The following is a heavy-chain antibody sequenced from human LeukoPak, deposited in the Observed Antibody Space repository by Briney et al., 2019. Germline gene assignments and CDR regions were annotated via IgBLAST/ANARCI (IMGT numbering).Heavy chain of an antibody. CDR3: ARDQGEGYKRRWFDP. CDR1: GGSISSDY. V-gene: IGHV4-59*01. Sequence: PSETLSLTCTVSGGSISSDYWSWIRQPPGKGLEWIGYIYYSGTTNYSPSLKSRVTISVDTSKNQFSLKLSSVTAEDTAVYYCARDQGEGYKRRWFDPWGQGTLVIVSS. J-gene: IGHJ5*02. D-gene: IGHD5-24*01. CDR2: IYYSGTT.